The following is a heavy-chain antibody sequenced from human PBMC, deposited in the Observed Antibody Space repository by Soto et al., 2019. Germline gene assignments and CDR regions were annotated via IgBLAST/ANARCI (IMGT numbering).Heavy chain of an antibody. D-gene: IGHD4-17*01. Sequence: EVQLVESGGGLIQPGGSLRLSRAASGFTVSSNYMSWVRQAPGKGLEWVSVIYSGGSTYYADSVKGRFTISRDNSKNTLYLQMNSLRAEDTAVYYCARAAHDYGDSYTWFDPWGQGTLVTVSS. CDR1: GFTVSSNY. CDR3: ARAAHDYGDSYTWFDP. V-gene: IGHV3-53*01. J-gene: IGHJ5*02. CDR2: IYSGGST.